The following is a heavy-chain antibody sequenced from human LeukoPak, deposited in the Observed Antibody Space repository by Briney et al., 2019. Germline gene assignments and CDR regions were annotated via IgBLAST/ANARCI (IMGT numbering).Heavy chain of an antibody. CDR3: ARASWVSSTDAVR. V-gene: IGHV3-23*01. CDR2: IRGNGEI. Sequence: GGSLRLSCAASGLSFSSFAMSWVRQGPARGLEWVSSIRGNGEIFYADSAKGRFTLSSDSSRNTVYFQLNNLRVEDTAIYYCARASWVSSTDAVRWGQGTLVTVSS. CDR1: GLSFSSFA. J-gene: IGHJ4*02. D-gene: IGHD3-16*01.